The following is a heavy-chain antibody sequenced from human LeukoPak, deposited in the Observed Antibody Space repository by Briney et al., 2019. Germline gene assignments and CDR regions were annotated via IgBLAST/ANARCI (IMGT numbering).Heavy chain of an antibody. CDR1: GYTFTGYY. Sequence: ASVKVSCKASGYTFTGYYMHWVRQAPGQGLEWMGRINPNSGGTNYAQKFQGRVTMTRDTSISTAYMELSRLRSDDTAVYYCARTYSSGWYAIDYWGQGTLVTDSS. D-gene: IGHD6-19*01. CDR3: ARTYSSGWYAIDY. V-gene: IGHV1-2*06. J-gene: IGHJ4*02. CDR2: INPNSGGT.